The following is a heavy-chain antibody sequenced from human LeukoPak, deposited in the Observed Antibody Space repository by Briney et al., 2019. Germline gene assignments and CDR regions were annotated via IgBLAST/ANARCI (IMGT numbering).Heavy chain of an antibody. V-gene: IGHV4-59*12. D-gene: IGHD3-22*01. Sequence: SETLSLTCTVSGGSISSYYWSWIGQPPGKGLEWIGYIYYSGSTNYNPSLKSRVTISVDTSKNQFSLKLSSVTAADTAVYYCARDPSGYFLYFQHWGQGTLVTVSS. CDR1: GGSISSYY. CDR2: IYYSGST. J-gene: IGHJ1*01. CDR3: ARDPSGYFLYFQH.